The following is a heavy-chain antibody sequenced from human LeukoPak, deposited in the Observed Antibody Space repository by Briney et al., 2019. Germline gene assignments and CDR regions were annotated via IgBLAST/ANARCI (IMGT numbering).Heavy chain of an antibody. Sequence: GGSLRLSCAASGFTFDDYAMHWVRQAPGKGLEWVSGISWNSGSIGYADSVKGRFTISRDNAKNSLYLQMNSLRTEDTAVYYCASSRTAASSNWFDPWGQGTPVTVSS. CDR3: ASSRTAASSNWFDP. J-gene: IGHJ5*02. V-gene: IGHV3-9*01. CDR2: ISWNSGSI. D-gene: IGHD2-2*01. CDR1: GFTFDDYA.